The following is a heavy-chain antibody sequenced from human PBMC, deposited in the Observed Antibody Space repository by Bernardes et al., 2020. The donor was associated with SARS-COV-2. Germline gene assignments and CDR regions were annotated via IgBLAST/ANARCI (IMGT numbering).Heavy chain of an antibody. J-gene: IGHJ4*02. D-gene: IGHD6-13*01. CDR3: ARVSSSGIDY. CDR1: GFTFSAYK. Sequence: VGSLSLSCAASGFTFSAYKMTWVRQAPGKGLEWVSSISSSSDSIYYADSVKGRFTISRDNAKNSLYLQMNSLRAEDTAVYYCARVSSSGIDYWGQGTLATVSS. CDR2: ISSSSDSI. V-gene: IGHV3-21*01.